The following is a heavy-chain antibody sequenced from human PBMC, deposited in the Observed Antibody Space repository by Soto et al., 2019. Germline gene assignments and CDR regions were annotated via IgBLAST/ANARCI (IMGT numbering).Heavy chain of an antibody. V-gene: IGHV1-46*01. CDR3: AMDTRRVDDSGSYSTASWWFYP. Sequence: ASVKVSCKASGYTFTSYYMHWVRQAPGQGLEWMGIINPSGGSTSYAQKFQGRVTMTRDTSTSTVYMELSSLRSEDTAVYYCAMDTRRVDDSGSYSTASWWFYPWGQGTMVTVSS. J-gene: IGHJ5*01. CDR1: GYTFTSYY. CDR2: INPSGGST. D-gene: IGHD1-26*01.